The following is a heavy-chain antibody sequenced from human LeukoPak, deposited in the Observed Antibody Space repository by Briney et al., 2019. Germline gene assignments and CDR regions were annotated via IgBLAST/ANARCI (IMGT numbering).Heavy chain of an antibody. CDR2: INPSGGST. V-gene: IGHV1-46*01. Sequence: ASVKVSCKASGYTFTGYYMHWVRQAPGQGLEWMGWINPSGGSTSYAQKFQGRVTMTRDTSTSTVHMELSSLRSEDTAVYYCARVPTGTTFDYWGQGTLVTVSS. J-gene: IGHJ4*02. CDR1: GYTFTGYY. CDR3: ARVPTGTTFDY. D-gene: IGHD1-1*01.